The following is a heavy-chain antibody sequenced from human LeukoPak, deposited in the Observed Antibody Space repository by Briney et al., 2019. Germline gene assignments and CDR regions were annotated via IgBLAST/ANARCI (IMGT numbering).Heavy chain of an antibody. J-gene: IGHJ4*02. V-gene: IGHV5-51*01. D-gene: IGHD2-2*01. CDR1: GYSFTSSW. CDR2: IYPYDSDT. CDR3: ATSRPGCTSASCPVDY. Sequence: GESLKISCKGSGYSFTSSWIGWVRQMPGKGLEWMGIIYPYDSDTKYSPSFQGQVTISADKSISTAYLQWSRLKASDTAMYYCATSRPGCTSASCPVDYWGQGALVTVSS.